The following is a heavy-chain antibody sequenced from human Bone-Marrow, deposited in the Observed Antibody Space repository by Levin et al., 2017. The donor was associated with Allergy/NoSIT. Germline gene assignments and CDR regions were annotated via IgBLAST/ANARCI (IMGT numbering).Heavy chain of an antibody. J-gene: IGHJ4*02. Sequence: PGGSLRLSCKSSGYNFSTYWIGWVRQMPGKGLEWMGIIYPGDSDTRYSTSFQGQVTISADKSTRTAYLQWSSLKASDTARYYCARQLMTAVVTPFDYWGQGTLVTVSS. D-gene: IGHD4-23*01. CDR3: ARQLMTAVVTPFDY. V-gene: IGHV5-51*01. CDR1: GYNFSTYW. CDR2: IYPGDSDT.